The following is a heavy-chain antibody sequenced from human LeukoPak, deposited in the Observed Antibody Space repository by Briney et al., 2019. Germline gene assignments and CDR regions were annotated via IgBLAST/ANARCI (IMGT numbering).Heavy chain of an antibody. J-gene: IGHJ5*02. V-gene: IGHV5-51*01. Sequence: MRGEPLKISCKGSGYTFTSYWIGCVRQLPGKRLEWMGIIYPGDSDTRYNPSLQGQVTLSADTSISTAYLQWSSLKASDTAMYYCARDSLPGTTSIFLFDPWGQGTLVTVSS. D-gene: IGHD1-1*01. CDR1: GYTFTSYW. CDR3: ARDSLPGTTSIFLFDP. CDR2: IYPGDSDT.